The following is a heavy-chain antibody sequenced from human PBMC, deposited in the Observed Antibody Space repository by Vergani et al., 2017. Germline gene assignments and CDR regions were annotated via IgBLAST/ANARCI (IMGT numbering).Heavy chain of an antibody. CDR3: AREQSEYSSGWYSY. J-gene: IGHJ4*02. D-gene: IGHD6-19*01. Sequence: QVQLQESGPGLVKPSETLSLTCTVSGGSISSYYWSWIRQPPGKGLEWIGYIYYSGSTNYNPSLKRRVTIAVDTSKNQFSLKLSSVTAADTAVYYCAREQSEYSSGWYSYWGQGTLVTVSS. CDR2: IYYSGST. CDR1: GGSISSYY. V-gene: IGHV4-59*01.